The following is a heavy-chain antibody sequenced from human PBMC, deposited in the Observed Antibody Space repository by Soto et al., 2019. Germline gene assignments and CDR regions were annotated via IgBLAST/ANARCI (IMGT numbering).Heavy chain of an antibody. V-gene: IGHV3-33*01. CDR3: ARADTVIGVRVVDV. CDR1: GFTFNNYG. D-gene: IGHD2-21*01. CDR2: IWYDGSYK. Sequence: QVQLVESGGAVVQSGRSLRLSCATSGFTFNNYGMHWVRQAPGKGLEWVAVIWYDGSYKYYADSVKGRFTISRDDSKNTLYLQMNSLRVEDTAVYYCARADTVIGVRVVDVWGQGTTVTVSS. J-gene: IGHJ6*02.